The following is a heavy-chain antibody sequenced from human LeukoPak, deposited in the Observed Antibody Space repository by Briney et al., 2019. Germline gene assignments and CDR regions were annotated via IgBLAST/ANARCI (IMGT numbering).Heavy chain of an antibody. Sequence: ASVKVSCKASGYTFTSYAMNWVRQAPGQGLEWMGWINTNTGNPTYAQGFTGRFVFSLDTSVSTAYLQISSLKAEDTAVYYCATGIVVAGTGYYFDYWGQGTMVTVSS. CDR1: GYTFTSYA. CDR3: ATGIVVAGTGYYFDY. D-gene: IGHD6-19*01. V-gene: IGHV7-4-1*02. CDR2: INTNTGNP. J-gene: IGHJ4*02.